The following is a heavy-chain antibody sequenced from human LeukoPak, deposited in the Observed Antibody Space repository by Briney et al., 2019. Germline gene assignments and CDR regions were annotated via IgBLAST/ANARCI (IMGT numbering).Heavy chain of an antibody. V-gene: IGHV1-69*05. J-gene: IGHJ6*03. D-gene: IGHD6-6*01. CDR3: ARAGGSSSSPGSTYYYYYYMDV. Sequence: ASVKVSCKASGGTFSSYAISWVRQAPGQGLEWMGGIIPIFGTANYAQKFQGRVTITTDESTSTAYMELSSLRSEDTAVYYCARAGGSSSSPGSTYYYYYYMDVWGKGTTVTVSS. CDR1: GGTFSSYA. CDR2: IIPIFGTA.